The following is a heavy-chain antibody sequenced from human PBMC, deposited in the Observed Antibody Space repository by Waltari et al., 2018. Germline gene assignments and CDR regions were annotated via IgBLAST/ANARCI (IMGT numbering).Heavy chain of an antibody. CDR3: ARALTTPNDF. Sequence: EVQLVESGGGLVKPGGSLSLSCAASGFAITPFGLSWVRQAPGKGLEWVSSSTDGCAYLYYADSVRGRFTVSIDNAKNSLHLQMNNLRAEDTAIYYCARALTTPNDFWGQGTLVTVSS. CDR1: GFAITPFG. J-gene: IGHJ4*02. V-gene: IGHV3-21*02. D-gene: IGHD4-17*01. CDR2: STDGCAYL.